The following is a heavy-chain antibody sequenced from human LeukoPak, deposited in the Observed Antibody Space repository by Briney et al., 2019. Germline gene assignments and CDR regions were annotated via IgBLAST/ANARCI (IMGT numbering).Heavy chain of an antibody. V-gene: IGHV4-59*12. CDR1: GGSISSYY. CDR3: ARETAEWELPRLYYFDY. CDR2: IYYSGST. D-gene: IGHD1-26*01. J-gene: IGHJ4*02. Sequence: SETLSLTCTVSGGSISSYYWSWIRQPPGKGLEWIGYIYYSGSTNYNPSLKSRVTISVDTSKNQFSLKLSSVTAADTAVYYCARETAEWELPRLYYFDYWGQGTLVTVSS.